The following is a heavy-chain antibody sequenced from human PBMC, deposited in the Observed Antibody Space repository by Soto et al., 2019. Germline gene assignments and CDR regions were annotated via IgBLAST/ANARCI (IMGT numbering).Heavy chain of an antibody. CDR2: IYYSGST. V-gene: IGHV4-61*01. Sequence: SETLSLTCTVSGGSVSSGSYYWSWIRQPPGKGLEWIGYIYYSGSTNYNPSLKSRVIILVDTSKNQFSLKLSSVTAADTAVYYCARDVATGYYPAYFDYWGQGTLVTVSS. J-gene: IGHJ4*02. D-gene: IGHD3-9*01. CDR3: ARDVATGYYPAYFDY. CDR1: GGSVSSGSYY.